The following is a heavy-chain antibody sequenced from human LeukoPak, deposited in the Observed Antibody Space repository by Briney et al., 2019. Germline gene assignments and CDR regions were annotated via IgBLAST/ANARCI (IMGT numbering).Heavy chain of an antibody. D-gene: IGHD6-19*01. Sequence: PGGSLRLSCAASGFTFSNYWMSWVRQAPGKGLECVATIKQDGSEKYYVDSVKGRFTISRDNAKNSLYLQMNSLRAEDTAVYYCARDPSGCFDYWGQGTLVTVSS. CDR1: GFTFSNYW. V-gene: IGHV3-7*01. J-gene: IGHJ4*02. CDR3: ARDPSGCFDY. CDR2: IKQDGSEK.